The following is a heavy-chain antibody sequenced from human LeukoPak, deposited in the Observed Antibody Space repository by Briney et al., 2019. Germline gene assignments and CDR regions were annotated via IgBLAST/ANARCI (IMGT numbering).Heavy chain of an antibody. CDR2: INGDGSST. Sequence: GGSLRLSCAASGFTFSSYWMHWVRQAPGKGLVWVSRINGDGSSTTYADSVKGRFTISRDNAKNTLYLQMNSLRAEDTAAYYCTRDMSPAHYWGQGTRVTVSS. CDR3: TRDMSPAHY. J-gene: IGHJ4*02. CDR1: GFTFSSYW. D-gene: IGHD3-10*02. V-gene: IGHV3-74*01.